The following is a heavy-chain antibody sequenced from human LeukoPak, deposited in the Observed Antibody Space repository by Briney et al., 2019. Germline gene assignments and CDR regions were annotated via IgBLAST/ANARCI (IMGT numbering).Heavy chain of an antibody. CDR1: GYTFTSYY. CDR3: ARELIFGANAETYYYYGMDV. V-gene: IGHV1-46*01. Sequence: ASVKVSCKASGYTFTSYYMHWVRQAPGQGLEWMGIINPSGGSTSYAQKFQGRVTMTKDTSTSTVYMELSSLRSEDTAVYYCARELIFGANAETYYYYGMDVWGQGTTVTVSS. J-gene: IGHJ6*02. D-gene: IGHD3-3*01. CDR2: INPSGGST.